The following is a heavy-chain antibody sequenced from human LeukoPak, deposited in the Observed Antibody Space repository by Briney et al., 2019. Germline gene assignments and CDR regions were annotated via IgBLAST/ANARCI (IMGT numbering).Heavy chain of an antibody. D-gene: IGHD3-9*01. CDR2: IYYSGST. V-gene: IGHV4-39*07. Sequence: SETLSLTCTVSGGSISSSSYYWGWIRQPPGKGLEWIGSIYYSGSTYYNPSLKSRVTISVDTSKNQFSLKLSSVTAADTAVYYCARLNVGYFDPWGQGTLVTVSS. CDR3: ARLNVGYFDP. J-gene: IGHJ4*02. CDR1: GGSISSSSYY.